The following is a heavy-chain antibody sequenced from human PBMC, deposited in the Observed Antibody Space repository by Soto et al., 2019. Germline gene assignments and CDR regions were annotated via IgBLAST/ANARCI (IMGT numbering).Heavy chain of an antibody. J-gene: IGHJ3*02. V-gene: IGHV5-51*01. CDR1: GYNFANYW. CDR2: IFPGDSDT. D-gene: IGHD6-13*01. CDR3: AAGYTTGPDAFDI. Sequence: GESLKISCKGSGYNFANYWIGWVRQMPGKGLEWMGMIFPGDSDTKNSPSLQGQITMSVDKSDSSTYLQWRSLKASDTAMYYCAAGYTTGPDAFDIWGQGTMVTVSS.